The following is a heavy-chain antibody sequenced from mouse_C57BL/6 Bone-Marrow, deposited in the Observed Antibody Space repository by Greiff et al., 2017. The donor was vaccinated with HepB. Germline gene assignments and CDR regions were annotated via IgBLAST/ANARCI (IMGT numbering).Heavy chain of an antibody. J-gene: IGHJ2*01. V-gene: IGHV5-17*01. Sequence: EVHLVESGGGLVKPGGSLKLSCAASGFTFSDYGMHWVRQAPEKGLEWVAYISSGSSTIYYADTVKGRFTISRDNAKNTLFLQMTSLRSEDTAMYYCARGHYGSSYFDYWGQGTTLTVSS. D-gene: IGHD1-1*01. CDR2: ISSGSSTI. CDR1: GFTFSDYG. CDR3: ARGHYGSSYFDY.